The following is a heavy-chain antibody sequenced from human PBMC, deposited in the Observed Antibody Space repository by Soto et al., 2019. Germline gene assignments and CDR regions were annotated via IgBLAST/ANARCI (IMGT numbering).Heavy chain of an antibody. J-gene: IGHJ5*02. Sequence: SETLSLTCTVSGGSISSGGYYWSWIRQHPGKGLEWIGYIYYSGSTYYNPSLKSRVTISVDTSKNQFSLKLSSVTAADTAVYYCAREVMTTGEEKEVNWFDPWGQGTLVTVSS. CDR3: AREVMTTGEEKEVNWFDP. CDR1: GGSISSGGYY. CDR2: IYYSGST. V-gene: IGHV4-31*03. D-gene: IGHD4-17*01.